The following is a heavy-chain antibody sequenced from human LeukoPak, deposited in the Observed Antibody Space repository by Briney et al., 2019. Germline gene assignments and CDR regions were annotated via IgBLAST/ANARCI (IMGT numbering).Heavy chain of an antibody. J-gene: IGHJ3*02. Sequence: SSETLSLTCAVYGGSFSGYYWSWIRQPPGKGLEWIGEINHSGSTNYNPSLKSRVTISVDTSKNQFSLKLSSVTAADTAVYYCARGVYNWNIDTFDIWGQGTMVTVSS. CDR1: GGSFSGYY. D-gene: IGHD1/OR15-1a*01. CDR3: ARGVYNWNIDTFDI. V-gene: IGHV4-34*01. CDR2: INHSGST.